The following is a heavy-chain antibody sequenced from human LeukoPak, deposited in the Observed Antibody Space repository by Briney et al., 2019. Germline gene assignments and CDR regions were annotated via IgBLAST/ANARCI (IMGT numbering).Heavy chain of an antibody. V-gene: IGHV1-2*02. CDR3: ARDPTGTTSGDDY. CDR2: INPNTGGT. D-gene: IGHD1-7*01. CDR1: GYTFPAYY. J-gene: IGHJ4*02. Sequence: GASVKVSCKASGYTFPAYYMYWVRQAPGQGLEWMGWINPNTGGTKYAQKFQGRVTMTRDTSISAAYMELSRLKSDDTAVYYCARDPTGTTSGDDYWGQGTLVTVSS.